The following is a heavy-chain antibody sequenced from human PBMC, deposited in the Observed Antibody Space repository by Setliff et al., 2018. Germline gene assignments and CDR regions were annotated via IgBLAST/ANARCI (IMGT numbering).Heavy chain of an antibody. J-gene: IGHJ3*02. CDR3: ARREVGATAGAFDI. Sequence: SVKVSCKASGGSFSSYAISWVRQAPGQGLEWMGGIIPIFGTANYAQKFQGRVTITADESTSTAYMELSSLRSEDTAVYYCARREVGATAGAFDIWGQGTMVTVSS. CDR2: IIPIFGTA. CDR1: GGSFSSYA. D-gene: IGHD1-26*01. V-gene: IGHV1-69*13.